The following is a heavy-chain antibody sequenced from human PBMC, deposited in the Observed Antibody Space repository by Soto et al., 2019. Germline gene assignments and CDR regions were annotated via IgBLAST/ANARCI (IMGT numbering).Heavy chain of an antibody. CDR2: INSDGSHK. V-gene: IGHV3-11*06. Sequence: GGSLRLSCTVSGFSFSNYYMSWIRQAPGKGLEWMSYINSDGSHKEYADSVKGRFTISRDNSKNTLYLQMNSLRAEDTAVYYCAKDKYYYDSSGPFDYWGQGTLVTVSS. D-gene: IGHD3-22*01. J-gene: IGHJ4*02. CDR3: AKDKYYYDSSGPFDY. CDR1: GFSFSNYY.